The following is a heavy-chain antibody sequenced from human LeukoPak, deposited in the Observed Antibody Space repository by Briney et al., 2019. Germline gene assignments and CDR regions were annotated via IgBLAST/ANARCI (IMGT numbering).Heavy chain of an antibody. D-gene: IGHD2-21*02. CDR2: TYYRSQWYY. CDR1: GDSVSSNSA. Sequence: SQTLSLTCVISGDSVSSNSAWNWVRQSPSRGLEWLGRTYYRSQWYYDYAISVKGRITISPDTSRNQFSLHLNPVTSEDTAVYYCARDSDDTFDIWGQGTMVTVSS. V-gene: IGHV6-1*01. CDR3: ARDSDDTFDI. J-gene: IGHJ3*02.